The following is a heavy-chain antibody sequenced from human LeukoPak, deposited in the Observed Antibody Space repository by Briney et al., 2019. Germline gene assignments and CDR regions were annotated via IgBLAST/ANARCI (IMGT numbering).Heavy chain of an antibody. CDR1: GGTFSGYA. D-gene: IGHD3-10*01. CDR3: ARPDPSMVRGGQSYYYYGMDV. Sequence: ASVKVSCKASGGTFSGYAISWVRQAPGQGLEWMGGIIPIFGTANYAQKFQGRVTITADESTSTAYMELSSLRSEDTAVYYCARPDPSMVRGGQSYYYYGMDVWGKGTTVTVSS. CDR2: IIPIFGTA. J-gene: IGHJ6*04. V-gene: IGHV1-69*01.